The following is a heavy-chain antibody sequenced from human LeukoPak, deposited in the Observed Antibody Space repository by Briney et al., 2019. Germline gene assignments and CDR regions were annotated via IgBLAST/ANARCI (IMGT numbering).Heavy chain of an antibody. CDR3: ARVGYYYGSGSYYFDY. Sequence: SETLSLTCAVYGGSFNGYYWSWIRQPPGKGLEWIGEINHSGSTNYNPSLRSRVTISVDTSKNQFSLKLSSVTAADTAVYYCARVGYYYGSGSYYFDYWGQGTLVTVSS. D-gene: IGHD3-10*01. CDR2: INHSGST. CDR1: GGSFNGYY. J-gene: IGHJ4*02. V-gene: IGHV4-34*01.